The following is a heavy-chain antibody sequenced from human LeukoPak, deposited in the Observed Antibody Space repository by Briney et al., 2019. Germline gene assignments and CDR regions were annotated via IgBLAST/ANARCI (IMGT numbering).Heavy chain of an antibody. CDR3: ARHGVGRGGDFDY. CDR1: GGSISSYY. D-gene: IGHD3-10*01. Sequence: PSETLSLTCTVPGGSISSYYWSWIRQPPGRGLEWIGYIYYSGSTKYNPSLKSRVTISVDTSKNQFSLKLRSVTAADTAVYYCARHGVGRGGDFDYWGQGTLVTVSS. CDR2: IYYSGST. V-gene: IGHV4-59*08. J-gene: IGHJ4*02.